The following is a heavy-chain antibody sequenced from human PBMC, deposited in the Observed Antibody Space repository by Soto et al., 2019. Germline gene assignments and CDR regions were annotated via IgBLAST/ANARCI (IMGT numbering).Heavy chain of an antibody. CDR1: GGSFSGYY. CDR3: ARGHRGGGSGSYRY. Sequence: SETLSLTCAVYGGSFSGYYWSWIRQPPGKGLEWIGEINHSGSTNYNPSLKSRVTISVDTSKNQFSLKLSSVTAADTAVYYCARGHRGGGSGSYRYWGQGTLVTVSS. CDR2: INHSGST. J-gene: IGHJ4*02. D-gene: IGHD3-10*01. V-gene: IGHV4-34*01.